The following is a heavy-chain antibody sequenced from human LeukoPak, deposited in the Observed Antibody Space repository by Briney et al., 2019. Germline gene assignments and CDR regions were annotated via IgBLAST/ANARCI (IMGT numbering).Heavy chain of an antibody. CDR2: IYYSGST. CDR1: GGSISSYY. V-gene: IGHV4-59*01. D-gene: IGHD5-12*01. J-gene: IGHJ4*02. Sequence: PSETLSLTCTVSGGSISSYYWSRIRQPPGKGLEWIGYIYYSGSTNYNPSLKSRVTISVDTSKNQFSLKLSSVTAADTAVYYCARTREVANFDYWGQGTLVTVSS. CDR3: ARTREVANFDY.